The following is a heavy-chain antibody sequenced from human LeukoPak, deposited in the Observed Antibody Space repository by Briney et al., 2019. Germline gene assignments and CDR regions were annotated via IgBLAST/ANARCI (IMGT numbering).Heavy chain of an antibody. V-gene: IGHV3-23*01. CDR2: ISGSGGST. CDR1: GFTFSSYW. J-gene: IGHJ4*02. Sequence: GGSLRLSCAASGFTFSSYWMSWVRQAPGKGLEWVSAISGSGGSTYYADSVKGRFTISRDNSKNTLYLQMNSLRAEDTAVYYCAKSQRPLLWFGELPGFDYWGQGTLVTVSS. D-gene: IGHD3-10*01. CDR3: AKSQRPLLWFGELPGFDY.